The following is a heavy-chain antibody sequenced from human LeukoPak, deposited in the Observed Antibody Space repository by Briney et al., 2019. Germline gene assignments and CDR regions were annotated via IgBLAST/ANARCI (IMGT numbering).Heavy chain of an antibody. CDR2: ISNSGSSI. V-gene: IGHV3-48*03. CDR3: ARDRDYYGSGSAPPYYYMDV. D-gene: IGHD3-10*01. Sequence: QTGGSLRLSCAASGFTFSSYEMNWVRQAPGKGLEWVSYISNSGSSIYYADSVKGRFTTSRDNAKSSLYLQMNSLRAEDTAVYYCARDRDYYGSGSAPPYYYMDVWGKGTTVTVSS. J-gene: IGHJ6*03. CDR1: GFTFSSYE.